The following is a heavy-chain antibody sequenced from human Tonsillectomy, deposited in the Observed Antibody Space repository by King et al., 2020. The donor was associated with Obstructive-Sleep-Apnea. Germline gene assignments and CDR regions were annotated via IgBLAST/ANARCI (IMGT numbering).Heavy chain of an antibody. CDR2: IFPADSDT. J-gene: IGHJ6*02. CDR1: GYSFTSYW. CDR3: ARQQSYYYGMDV. D-gene: IGHD6-19*01. V-gene: IGHV5-51*01. Sequence: VQLVESGTEVKKPGESLTISCKDSGYSFTSYWIGWVRRMPGKGLEWMGIIFPADSDTRYNPSFQGRVTISADKSISTAYLQWSSLKASDTAMYYCARQQSYYYGMDVWGQGTTVTVSS.